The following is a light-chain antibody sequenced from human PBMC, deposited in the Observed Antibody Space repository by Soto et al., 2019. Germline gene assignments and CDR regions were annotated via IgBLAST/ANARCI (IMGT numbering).Light chain of an antibody. CDR2: DVS. V-gene: IGLV2-14*01. CDR3: SSYTSSSTFS. J-gene: IGLJ1*01. Sequence: SALTQPASVSGSPGQSITSSCTGTSSDVGGYNYVTWYQQHPGKAPKLMIYDVSNRPSGVSNRFSGSKSGNTASLTISGLQAEDEADYYCSSYTSSSTFSFGTGTRSPS. CDR1: SSDVGGYNY.